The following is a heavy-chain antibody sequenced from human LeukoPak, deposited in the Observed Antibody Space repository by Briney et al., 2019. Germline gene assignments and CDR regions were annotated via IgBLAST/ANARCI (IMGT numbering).Heavy chain of an antibody. CDR3: AKDRIAVAGNGYFDY. V-gene: IGHV3-23*01. Sequence: GGSLRLSCAASGFTFSSYAMSWVRQAPGKGLEWVSVISGSGGSTYYADSVKGRFTISRDNSKKTLYLQMNSLRDEDTAVYCCAKDRIAVAGNGYFDYWGQGTLVTVSS. D-gene: IGHD6-19*01. CDR1: GFTFSSYA. J-gene: IGHJ4*02. CDR2: ISGSGGST.